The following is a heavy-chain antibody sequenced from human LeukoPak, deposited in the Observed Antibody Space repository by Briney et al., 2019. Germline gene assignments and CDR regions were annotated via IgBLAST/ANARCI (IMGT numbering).Heavy chain of an antibody. CDR3: ARGASIKEKEGMVQQWLVYYGMDV. CDR2: IIPIFGTA. Sequence: GASVKVSCKASGGTFGSYAISWVRQAPGQGLEWMGGIIPIFGTANYAQKFQGRVTITADESTSTAYMELSSLRSEDTAVYYCARGASIKEKEGMVQQWLVYYGMDVWGQGTTVTVSS. V-gene: IGHV1-69*01. J-gene: IGHJ6*02. D-gene: IGHD6-19*01. CDR1: GGTFGSYA.